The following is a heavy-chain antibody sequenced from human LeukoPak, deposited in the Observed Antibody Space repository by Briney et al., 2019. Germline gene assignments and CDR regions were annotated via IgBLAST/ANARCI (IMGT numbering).Heavy chain of an antibody. J-gene: IGHJ4*02. Sequence: SETLSLTCTVSGASISGYYWSWVRQPPGKGLEWIGYIYYTGSTNYNPSLKSRVTISVDTSKNQFSLKLSSVTAADTAVYYCARLYGSGSYNYWGQGTLVTVSS. V-gene: IGHV4-59*12. D-gene: IGHD3-10*01. CDR3: ARLYGSGSYNY. CDR1: GASISGYY. CDR2: IYYTGST.